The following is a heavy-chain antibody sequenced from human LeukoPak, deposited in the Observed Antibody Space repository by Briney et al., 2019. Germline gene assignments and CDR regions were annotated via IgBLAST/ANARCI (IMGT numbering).Heavy chain of an antibody. J-gene: IGHJ5*02. CDR1: GFSFSGYS. CDR3: ARDRLGYCSSTSCSRWFDP. CDR2: ISSSGNTV. D-gene: IGHD2-2*01. Sequence: GGSLRLSCAASGFSFSGYSMNWVRQAPGKGLEWVSYISSSGNTVYYADSVKGRFTISRDNAKSSLYLQMNSLRAEDTVVYYCARDRLGYCSSTSCSRWFDPWGQGTLVTVSS. V-gene: IGHV3-48*04.